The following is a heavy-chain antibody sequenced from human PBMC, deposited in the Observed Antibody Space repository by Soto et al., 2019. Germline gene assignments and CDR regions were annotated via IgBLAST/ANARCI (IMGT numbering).Heavy chain of an antibody. Sequence: SVKFACKASVGTFSSYAISWVRQAPGQGLEWMGGIIPIFGTANYAQKFQGRVTITADESTSTAYMELSSLRSEDTAVYYCARDLSSSWTRDWYFDLWGRGNLVTVSS. V-gene: IGHV1-69*13. CDR1: VGTFSSYA. J-gene: IGHJ2*01. CDR3: ARDLSSSWTRDWYFDL. D-gene: IGHD6-13*01. CDR2: IIPIFGTA.